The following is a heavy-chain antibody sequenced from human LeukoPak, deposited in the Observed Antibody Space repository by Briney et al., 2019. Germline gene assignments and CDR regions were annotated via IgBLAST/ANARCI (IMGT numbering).Heavy chain of an antibody. Sequence: SVKVSCKASGGTFSSYAISWVRQAPGQGLEWMGGIIPIFGTANYAQKFQGRVTITADKPTSTAYMELSSLRSEDTAVYYCARDLGPHAFDIWGQGTMVTVSS. CDR1: GGTFSSYA. D-gene: IGHD3-16*01. CDR2: IIPIFGTA. CDR3: ARDLGPHAFDI. J-gene: IGHJ3*02. V-gene: IGHV1-69*06.